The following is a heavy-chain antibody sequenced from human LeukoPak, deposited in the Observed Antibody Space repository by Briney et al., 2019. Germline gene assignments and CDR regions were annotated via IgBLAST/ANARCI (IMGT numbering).Heavy chain of an antibody. J-gene: IGHJ4*02. CDR1: GGTFNSYA. Sequence: GASVKVSCKASGGTFNSYAFSWVRQAPGQGLEWMGGIMPILGTANYAQKFQGRVTTTRDMSTSTVYMELSSLRSEDTAVYYCARGSGRHDYWGQGTLVTVSS. CDR2: IMPILGTA. D-gene: IGHD2-15*01. CDR3: ARGSGRHDY. V-gene: IGHV1-69*10.